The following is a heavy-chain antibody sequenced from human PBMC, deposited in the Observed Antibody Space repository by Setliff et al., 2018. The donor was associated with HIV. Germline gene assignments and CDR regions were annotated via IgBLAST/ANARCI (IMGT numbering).Heavy chain of an antibody. V-gene: IGHV4-38-2*02. CDR2: IYHTGSS. CDR3: ARDVLDLVIPVYGF. Sequence: ETLSLTCDVSGFSISSRYYGGWIRQSPGKGLEWIGNIYHTGSSYYNPSLNDLDTISLDTSKNQFSLKLNSVTAADTAVYYCARDVLDLVIPVYGFWGQGIPVTVSS. J-gene: IGHJ4*02. D-gene: IGHD3-16*02. CDR1: GFSISSRYY.